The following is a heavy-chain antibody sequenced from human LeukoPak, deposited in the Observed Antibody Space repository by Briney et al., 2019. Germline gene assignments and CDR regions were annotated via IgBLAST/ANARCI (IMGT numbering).Heavy chain of an antibody. CDR1: GYTFTGYY. J-gene: IGHJ5*02. V-gene: IGHV1-2*02. CDR3: ASGGDPRRGTWFDP. Sequence: GSSVKVSCKASGYTFTGYYMHWVRHGPGQGLEWMGCSNPNTGGTNYAQKCQGRVTMTRDTSISTAYMELSRLRADDTAVYYCASGGDPRRGTWFDPWGQGTLVPVSS. CDR2: SNPNTGGT. D-gene: IGHD4-17*01.